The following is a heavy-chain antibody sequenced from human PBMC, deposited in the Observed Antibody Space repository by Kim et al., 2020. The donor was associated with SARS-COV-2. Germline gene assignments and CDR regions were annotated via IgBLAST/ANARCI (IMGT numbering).Heavy chain of an antibody. Sequence: GGSLRLSCAASGFTFSSYSMNWVRQAPGKGLEWVSYISSYSSTIYYADSVKGRFTISRDNAKNSLYLQMNSLRDEDTAVYYCARETDYDFWSGYKDFFDYWGQGTLGTVSP. CDR2: ISSYSSTI. D-gene: IGHD3-3*01. CDR3: ARETDYDFWSGYKDFFDY. V-gene: IGHV3-48*02. CDR1: GFTFSSYS. J-gene: IGHJ4*02.